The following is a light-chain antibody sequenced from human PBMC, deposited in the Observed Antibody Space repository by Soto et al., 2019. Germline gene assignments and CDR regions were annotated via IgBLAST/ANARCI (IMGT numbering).Light chain of an antibody. Sequence: EILLTQSPGTLSLSPGERATLSCSASQSVSSSYLAWYQQKPGQAPRLLIYGASSRATGIPDRFSGSGSGTDFTLTIRRLEPEDFAVYYCQQYGSSPYTFGQGTKVDIK. V-gene: IGKV3-20*01. CDR3: QQYGSSPYT. CDR1: QSVSSSY. J-gene: IGKJ2*01. CDR2: GAS.